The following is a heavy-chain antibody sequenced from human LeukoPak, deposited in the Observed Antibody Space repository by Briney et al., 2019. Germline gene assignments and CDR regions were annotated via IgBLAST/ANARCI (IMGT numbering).Heavy chain of an antibody. V-gene: IGHV4-61*01. J-gene: IGHJ4*02. CDR1: GGSVSSGSYY. Sequence: SETLSLTCTVSGGSVSSGSYYWSWIRQPPGKGLEWIGYMYYSGSTNYNPSLKSRVTMPVDASKNQFCLELSSVTAADTAVYYCARRMSGPRYFDYWGQGTLVAVSS. D-gene: IGHD3-3*01. CDR2: MYYSGST. CDR3: ARRMSGPRYFDY.